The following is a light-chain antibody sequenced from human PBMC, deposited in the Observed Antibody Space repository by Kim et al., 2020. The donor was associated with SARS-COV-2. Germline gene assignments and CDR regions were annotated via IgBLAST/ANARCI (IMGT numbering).Light chain of an antibody. CDR3: QHYNSYPYT. Sequence: IHMTQTPSTLSASVGDSVTITCRASQSISDWLAWYQQKPGKAPNLLIYKASTLESGVPSRFSGIGSGTEFSPTISSLQPDDFATYYCQHYNSYPYTFGQGTKLEI. CDR2: KAS. J-gene: IGKJ2*01. CDR1: QSISDW. V-gene: IGKV1-5*03.